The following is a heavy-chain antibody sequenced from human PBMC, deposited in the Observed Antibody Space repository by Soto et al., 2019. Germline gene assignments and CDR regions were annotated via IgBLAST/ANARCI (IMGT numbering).Heavy chain of an antibody. V-gene: IGHV3-30-3*01. D-gene: IGHD2-8*01. CDR2: ISYDGSNK. J-gene: IGHJ4*02. CDR3: ASELMVYATNRDGDY. CDR1: GFTFSSYA. Sequence: GGSLRLSCAASGFTFSSYAMHWVRQAPGKGLEWVAVISYDGSNKYYADSVKGRFTISRDNSKNTLYLQMNSLRAEDTAVYYCASELMVYATNRDGDYWGQGTLVTVSS.